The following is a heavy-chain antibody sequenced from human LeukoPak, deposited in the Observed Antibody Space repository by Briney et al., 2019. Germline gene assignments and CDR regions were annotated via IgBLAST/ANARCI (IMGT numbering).Heavy chain of an antibody. CDR1: GSSISSGGYY. V-gene: IGHV4-30-2*01. CDR2: IYHSGST. D-gene: IGHD6-19*01. Sequence: SQTLSLTCTVSGSSISSGGYYWSWIRQPPGKGLEWIGYIYHSGSTYYNPSLKSRVTTSVDTSNEQFSLRLTSVTAADTAVYYCARHAIWLAHHYYYMDVWSKGTTVTVSS. J-gene: IGHJ6*03. CDR3: ARHAIWLAHHYYYMDV.